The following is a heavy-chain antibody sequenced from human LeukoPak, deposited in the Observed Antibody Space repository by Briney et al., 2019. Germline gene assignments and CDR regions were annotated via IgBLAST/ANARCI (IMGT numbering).Heavy chain of an antibody. D-gene: IGHD6-13*01. CDR2: ISAYNGNT. J-gene: IGHJ5*02. V-gene: IGHV1-18*01. CDR3: ARERIADNWFDP. Sequence: ASVKVSCKASGYTFTSYGISWVRQAPGQGLEWMGWISAYNGNTNYAQKFQGRVTMTRDTSISTAYMELSRLRSDDTAVYYCARERIADNWFDPWGQGTLVTVSS. CDR1: GYTFTSYG.